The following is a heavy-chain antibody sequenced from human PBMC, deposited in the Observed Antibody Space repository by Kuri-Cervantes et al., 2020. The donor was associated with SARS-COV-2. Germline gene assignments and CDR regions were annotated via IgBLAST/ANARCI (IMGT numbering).Heavy chain of an antibody. CDR2: ISYDGSNK. Sequence: GESLKISCAASGFTFSSYAMHWVRQAPGKGLEWVAVISYDGSNKYYTDSVKGRFTISRDNSKNTLYLQMNSLRAEDTAVYYCAKLAHYDSSGYYYRNWGQGTLVTVSS. CDR1: GFTFSSYA. CDR3: AKLAHYDSSGYYYRN. D-gene: IGHD3-22*01. J-gene: IGHJ4*02. V-gene: IGHV3-30-3*02.